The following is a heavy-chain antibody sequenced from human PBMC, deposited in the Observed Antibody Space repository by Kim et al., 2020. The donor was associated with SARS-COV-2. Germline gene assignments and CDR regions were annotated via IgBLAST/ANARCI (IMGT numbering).Heavy chain of an antibody. Sequence: SRVTISVDTSKNQFSLELSSVTAADTAVYYCAREVGIAAAGHYYYYGMDVWGQGTTVTVSS. D-gene: IGHD6-13*01. J-gene: IGHJ6*02. CDR3: AREVGIAAAGHYYYYGMDV. V-gene: IGHV4-30-2*04.